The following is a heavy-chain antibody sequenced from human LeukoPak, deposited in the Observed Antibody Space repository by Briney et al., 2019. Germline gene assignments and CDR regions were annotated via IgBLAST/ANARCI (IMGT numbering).Heavy chain of an antibody. J-gene: IGHJ4*02. CDR2: IYTSEGT. D-gene: IGHD5-18*01. CDR1: GGSISSGSYY. CDR3: AREAPYDTAMAGRLDY. Sequence: PSQTLSLTCTVSGGSISSGSYYWSWIRQPAGKGLEWIGRIYTSEGTNYNPSLKSRVTISVDTSKNQFSLKLSSVTAADTAVYYCAREAPYDTAMAGRLDYWGQGTLVTVSS. V-gene: IGHV4-61*02.